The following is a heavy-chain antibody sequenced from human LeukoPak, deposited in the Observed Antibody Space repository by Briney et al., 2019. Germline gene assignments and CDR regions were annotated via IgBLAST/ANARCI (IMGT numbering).Heavy chain of an antibody. J-gene: IGHJ4*02. CDR1: GGSISSGGYY. CDR2: IYHSGST. V-gene: IGHV4-30-2*01. Sequence: SQTLSLTCTVSGGSISSGGYYWSWIRQPPGKGLEWIGYIYHSGSTYYNPSLKSRVTISVDKAKNQFSLKLSSVTAADTAVYYCARGNDYVWGSYRYWGQGILVTVSS. D-gene: IGHD3-16*02. CDR3: ARGNDYVWGSYRY.